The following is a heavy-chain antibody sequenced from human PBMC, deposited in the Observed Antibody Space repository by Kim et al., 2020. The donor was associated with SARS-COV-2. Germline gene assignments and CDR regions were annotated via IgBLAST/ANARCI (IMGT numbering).Heavy chain of an antibody. J-gene: IGHJ4*02. V-gene: IGHV3-53*01. CDR2: IYSGGST. CDR3: ARSLINFWSGRDDTNFDY. Sequence: GGSLRLSCAASGFTVSSNYMSWVRQAPGKGLEWVSVIYSGGSTYYADSVKGRFTISRDNSKNTLYLQMNSLRAEDTAVYYCARSLINFWSGRDDTNFDYWGQGTLVTVSS. D-gene: IGHD3-3*01. CDR1: GFTVSSNY.